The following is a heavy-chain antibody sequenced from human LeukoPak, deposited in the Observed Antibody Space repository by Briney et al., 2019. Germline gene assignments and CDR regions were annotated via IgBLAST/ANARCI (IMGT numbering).Heavy chain of an antibody. CDR2: INHSGST. CDR1: GGSISSGGYY. CDR3: ARGYYDSSGYYYRSGYYYYYGMDV. V-gene: IGHV4-30-2*01. J-gene: IGHJ6*02. Sequence: SQTLSLTCAVSGGSISSGGYYWSWIRQPPGKGLEWIGEINHSGSTNYNPSLKSRVTISVDTSKNQFSLKLSSVTAADTAVYYCARGYYDSSGYYYRSGYYYYYGMDVWGQGTTVTVSS. D-gene: IGHD3-22*01.